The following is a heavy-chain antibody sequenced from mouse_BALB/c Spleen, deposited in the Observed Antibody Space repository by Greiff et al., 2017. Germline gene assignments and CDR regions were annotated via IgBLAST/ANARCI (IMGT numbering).Heavy chain of an antibody. CDR2: ISSGSSTI. V-gene: IGHV5-17*02. CDR1: GFTFSSFG. CDR3: ARPLYYGSSYGDYYAMDY. D-gene: IGHD1-1*01. Sequence: EVQLVESGGGLVQPGGSRKLSCAASGFTFSSFGMHWVRQAPEKGLEWVAYISSGSSTIYYADTVKGRFTLSRDNPKNTLFLQMTSLRSEDTAMYYCARPLYYGSSYGDYYAMDYWGQGTSVTVSS. J-gene: IGHJ4*01.